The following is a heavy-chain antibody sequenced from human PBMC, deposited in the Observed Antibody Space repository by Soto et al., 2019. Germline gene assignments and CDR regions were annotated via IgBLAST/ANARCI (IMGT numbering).Heavy chain of an antibody. CDR1: GGSISSGAYY. D-gene: IGHD1-26*01. CDR3: ARDSTSGSYWDH. V-gene: IGHV4-30-2*01. Sequence: SETLSLTCTVSGGSISSGAYYWSWIRQPPGKGLEWIGYIYHSGSTYYNPSLKSRVTISVDRSKNQFSLKVTSVTAADTAVYYCARDSTSGSYWDHWGQGTLVTVSS. J-gene: IGHJ4*02. CDR2: IYHSGST.